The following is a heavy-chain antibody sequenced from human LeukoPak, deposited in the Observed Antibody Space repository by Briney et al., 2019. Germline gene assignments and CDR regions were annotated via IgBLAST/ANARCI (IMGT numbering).Heavy chain of an antibody. V-gene: IGHV3-7*04. Sequence: PGGSLRLSCAASGFTPSSYWMSWVRAAPGKGLEWVAHINQDGSAKYYVDTVKGRFTISRNNAENSLFLQINSLRVEDTAVYYCARDQYQLRSYYYGMDVWGQGTTVTVSS. J-gene: IGHJ6*02. CDR2: INQDGSAK. D-gene: IGHD2-2*01. CDR3: ARDQYQLRSYYYGMDV. CDR1: GFTPSSYW.